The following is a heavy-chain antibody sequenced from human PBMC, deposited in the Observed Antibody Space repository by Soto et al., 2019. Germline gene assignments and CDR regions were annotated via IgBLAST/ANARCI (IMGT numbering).Heavy chain of an antibody. CDR1: GYTLTELS. CDR2: FDPEDGET. V-gene: IGHV1-24*01. J-gene: IGHJ6*02. D-gene: IGHD1-20*01. CDR3: ATLSFNWNDYYYYGMDV. Sequence: ASVKVSCKVSGYTLTELSMHWVRQAPGKGLEWMGGFDPEDGETIYAQKFQGRVTMTEDTSTDTAYMELSSLRSEDTAVYYCATLSFNWNDYYYYGMDVWGQGTTVTVSS.